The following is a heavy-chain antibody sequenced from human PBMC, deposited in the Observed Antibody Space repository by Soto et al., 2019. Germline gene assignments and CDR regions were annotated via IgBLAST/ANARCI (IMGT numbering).Heavy chain of an antibody. D-gene: IGHD5-18*01. CDR3: ARSGYSYGPNPLLY. J-gene: IGHJ4*02. V-gene: IGHV4-31*03. Sequence: SETLSLTCTASGGSISSGGYYWSWIRQHPGKGLEWIGYIYYSGSTYYNPSLKSRVTISADTSKNQSSLKLSSVTAADTAVYYCARSGYSYGPNPLLYWGQGTLVTVSS. CDR1: GGSISSGGYY. CDR2: IYYSGST.